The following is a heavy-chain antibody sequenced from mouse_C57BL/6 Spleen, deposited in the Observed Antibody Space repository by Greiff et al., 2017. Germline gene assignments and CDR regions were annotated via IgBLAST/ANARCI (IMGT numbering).Heavy chain of an antibody. CDR1: GYTFTSYD. D-gene: IGHD1-1*01. V-gene: IGHV1-85*01. CDR2: IYPRDGST. J-gene: IGHJ2*01. Sequence: QVQLKESGPELVKPGASVKLSCKASGYTFTSYDINWVKQRPGQGLEWIGWIYPRDGSTKYNEKFKGKATLTVDTSSSTAYIELHSLTSEDSAVYFCASLTTVVATDYWGQGTTLTVSS. CDR3: ASLTTVVATDY.